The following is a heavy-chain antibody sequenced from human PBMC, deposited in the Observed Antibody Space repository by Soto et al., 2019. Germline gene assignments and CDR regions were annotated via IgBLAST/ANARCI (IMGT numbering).Heavy chain of an antibody. J-gene: IGHJ3*02. V-gene: IGHV1-3*01. Sequence: GASVKVSCKASGYTFTSYAMHWVRQAPGQRLEWMGWINAGNGNTKYSQKFQGRVTITRDTSASTAYMELSSLRSEDTAVYYCARIVVVVPAATPHDAFDIWGQGTMVTVS. D-gene: IGHD2-2*01. CDR2: INAGNGNT. CDR1: GYTFTSYA. CDR3: ARIVVVVPAATPHDAFDI.